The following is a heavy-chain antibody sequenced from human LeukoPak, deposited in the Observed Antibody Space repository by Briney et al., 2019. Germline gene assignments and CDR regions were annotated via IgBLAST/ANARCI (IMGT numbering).Heavy chain of an antibody. CDR2: ISGSGGST. Sequence: GGSLRLSCAASGFTLDDYGMSWVRQAPGKGLEWVSAISGSGGSTYYADSVKGRFTISRDNSKNTLYLQMNSLRAEDTAVYYCAKDTHYYGSGSSDYWGQGTLVTVSS. V-gene: IGHV3-23*01. CDR3: AKDTHYYGSGSSDY. D-gene: IGHD3-10*01. J-gene: IGHJ4*02. CDR1: GFTLDDYG.